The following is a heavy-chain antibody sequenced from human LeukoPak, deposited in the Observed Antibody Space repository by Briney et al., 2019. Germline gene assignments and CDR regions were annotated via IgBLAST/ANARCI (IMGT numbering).Heavy chain of an antibody. CDR1: GGSISSYY. CDR2: IYYSGST. Sequence: PSETLSLTCTVSGGSISSYYWSWIRQPPGKGLEWIGYIYYSGSTNYNPSLKSRVTISVDTSKNQFSLKLSSVTAADTAVYYCARVRGISAAAGTFDYWGQGTLVTVSS. CDR3: ARVRGISAAAGTFDY. D-gene: IGHD6-13*01. J-gene: IGHJ4*02. V-gene: IGHV4-59*01.